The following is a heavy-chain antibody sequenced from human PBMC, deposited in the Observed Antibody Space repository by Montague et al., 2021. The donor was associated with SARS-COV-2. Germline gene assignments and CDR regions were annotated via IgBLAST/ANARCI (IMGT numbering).Heavy chain of an antibody. CDR3: ARGFDI. CDR1: GGSISRYC. V-gene: IGHV4-59*01. Sequence: SETLSLTCTVSGGSISRYCWGWIRQPPGKGLEWIGYIYYSGSTNYNPSLKSRVTISVDTSKNQFSLKLSSVTAADTAVYYCARGFDIWGQGTMVTVSS. CDR2: IYYSGST. J-gene: IGHJ3*02.